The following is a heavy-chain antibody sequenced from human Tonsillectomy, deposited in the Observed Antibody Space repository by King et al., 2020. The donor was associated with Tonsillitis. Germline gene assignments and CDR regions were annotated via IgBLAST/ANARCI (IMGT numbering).Heavy chain of an antibody. CDR2: IYSGGST. CDR1: GFTVSSNY. CDR3: ARTYGDYVADDY. D-gene: IGHD4-17*01. J-gene: IGHJ4*02. Sequence: VQLVESGGGLVQPGGSLRLSCAASGFTVSSNYMSWVRQAPGKGLEWVAVIYSGGSTYYADSVKGRFTIFRDNSQNTRYLQMNSPGAEDTAVYYCARTYGDYVADDYWGQGTLVTVSS. V-gene: IGHV3-66*01.